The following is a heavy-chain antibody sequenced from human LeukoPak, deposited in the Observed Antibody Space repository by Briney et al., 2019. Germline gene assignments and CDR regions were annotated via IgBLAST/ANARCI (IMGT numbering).Heavy chain of an antibody. D-gene: IGHD3-3*01. CDR3: ARVRQSQRITIFGVVNNWFDP. CDR2: INSDGSST. V-gene: IGHV3-74*01. J-gene: IGHJ5*02. Sequence: GGSLRLSCAASGFTFSSYWMHWVRQAPGKGLVWVSRINSDGSSTSYADSVKGRFTISRDNAKNTLYLQMNSLRAEDTAVYYCARVRQSQRITIFGVVNNWFDPWGQGTLVTVSS. CDR1: GFTFSSYW.